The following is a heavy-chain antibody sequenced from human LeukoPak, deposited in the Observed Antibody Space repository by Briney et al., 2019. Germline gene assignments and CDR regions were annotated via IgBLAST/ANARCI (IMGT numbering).Heavy chain of an antibody. D-gene: IGHD3-3*01. V-gene: IGHV2-5*01. CDR2: IYWNDDK. Sequence: DSGPTLVNPTQTLTLTCTFSGVSLSTSGVGVGWIRQPPGKALEWLALIYWNDDKRYSPSLKSRLTITKDTYKNQVVLTMTNMDPVDTATYYCAHLADFWSGYFYFDYRGQGTLVTVSS. CDR1: GVSLSTSGVG. J-gene: IGHJ4*02. CDR3: AHLADFWSGYFYFDY.